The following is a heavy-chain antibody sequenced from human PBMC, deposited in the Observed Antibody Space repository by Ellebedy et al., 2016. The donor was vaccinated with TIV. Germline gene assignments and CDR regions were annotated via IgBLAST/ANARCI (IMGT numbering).Heavy chain of an antibody. CDR3: ARRASYGDYAVQVNPWFGP. Sequence: PGGSLRLSCAASGFNFRSYWMTWVRQAPGKGLEWVAKIRQEGDEIYYVESVKGRFTISRDNAKNSLFLQMNSPRVEDTAVYYCARRASYGDYAVQVNPWFGPWGQGTLVTVSS. CDR2: IRQEGDEI. V-gene: IGHV3-7*01. CDR1: GFNFRSYW. D-gene: IGHD4-17*01. J-gene: IGHJ5*02.